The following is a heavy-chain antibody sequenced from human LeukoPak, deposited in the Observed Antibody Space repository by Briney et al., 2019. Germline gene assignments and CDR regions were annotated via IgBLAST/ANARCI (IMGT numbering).Heavy chain of an antibody. CDR1: GGSICSGGYS. V-gene: IGHV4-30-2*01. CDR2: IYHSGST. CDR3: ARHSERWLGAFDI. D-gene: IGHD6-19*01. J-gene: IGHJ3*02. Sequence: SETLSLTCAVSGGSICSGGYSWSWLRQPPGKGLEWIGYIYHSGSTYYNPSLKSRVTISVDTSKNQFSLKLSSVTAADTAVYYCARHSERWLGAFDIWGQGTMVTVSS.